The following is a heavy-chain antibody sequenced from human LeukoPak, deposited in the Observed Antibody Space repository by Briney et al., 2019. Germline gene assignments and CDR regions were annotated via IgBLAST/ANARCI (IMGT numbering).Heavy chain of an antibody. J-gene: IGHJ4*02. D-gene: IGHD1-1*01. CDR3: ANSGNWNDVRDY. CDR1: GFTFSTYA. Sequence: PGGSLRLSCVASGFTFSTYAMTWVRQAPGKGLEWVSAISGGSGLKYYGDSVKGRFTVSRDNSKNTQYLQMNDLRTEDTAVYYCANSGNWNDVRDYWGQGTLVAVSS. CDR2: ISGGSGLK. V-gene: IGHV3-23*01.